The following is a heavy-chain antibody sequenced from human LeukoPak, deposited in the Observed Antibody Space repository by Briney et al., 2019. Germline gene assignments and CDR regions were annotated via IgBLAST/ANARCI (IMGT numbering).Heavy chain of an antibody. J-gene: IGHJ3*02. CDR2: ISSSSSYI. CDR1: GFTFSSYS. D-gene: IGHD3-3*01. Sequence: GGSLRLSCAASGFTFSSYSMNWVRQAPGKGLEWVSSISSSSSYIYYADSVKGRFTISRDNAKISLYLQMNSLRAEDTAVYYCARGGSTIFGVTAFDIWGQGTMFTVSS. V-gene: IGHV3-21*01. CDR3: ARGGSTIFGVTAFDI.